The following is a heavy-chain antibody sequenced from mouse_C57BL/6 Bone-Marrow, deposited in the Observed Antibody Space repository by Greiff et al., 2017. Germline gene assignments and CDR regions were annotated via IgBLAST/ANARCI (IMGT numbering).Heavy chain of an antibody. J-gene: IGHJ2*01. CDR3: TSYGSFDY. D-gene: IGHD1-1*01. CDR1: GFNIKDDS. V-gene: IGHV14-4*01. Sequence: VQLQQSGAELVRPGASVKLSCTASGFNIKDDSMHWVKQRPEQGLEWIGWIDPENGDTEYASKFQGKATITADTSSNTAYLQLSSLTSEDTAVYYCTSYGSFDYWGQGTTLTVSS. CDR2: IDPENGDT.